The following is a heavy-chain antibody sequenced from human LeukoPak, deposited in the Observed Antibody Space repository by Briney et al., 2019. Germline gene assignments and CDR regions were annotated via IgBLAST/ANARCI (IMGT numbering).Heavy chain of an antibody. Sequence: ASVKVSCKVSGYTLTELSMHWVRQAPGKGLGWMGGFDPEDGETIYAQKFQGRVTMTEDTSTDTAYMELSSLRSEDTAVYYCATVHGGDYYDSSGYRTNWFDPWGQGTLVTVSS. V-gene: IGHV1-24*01. CDR3: ATVHGGDYYDSSGYRTNWFDP. CDR2: FDPEDGET. J-gene: IGHJ5*02. D-gene: IGHD3-22*01. CDR1: GYTLTELS.